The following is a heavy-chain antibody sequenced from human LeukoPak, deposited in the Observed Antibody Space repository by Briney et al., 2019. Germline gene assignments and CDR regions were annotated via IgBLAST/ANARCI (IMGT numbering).Heavy chain of an antibody. V-gene: IGHV1-69*04. CDR3: ARWKTTLVTPTAFDI. Sequence: ASVKVSCKASGGTFSSYAIRWVRQAPGQGLEWMGRIIPILGIANYAQKFQGRVPITGDKSTSTAYMELSSLRSEDTAVYYCARWKTTLVTPTAFDIWGQGTMVTVSS. D-gene: IGHD4-23*01. J-gene: IGHJ3*02. CDR1: GGTFSSYA. CDR2: IIPILGIA.